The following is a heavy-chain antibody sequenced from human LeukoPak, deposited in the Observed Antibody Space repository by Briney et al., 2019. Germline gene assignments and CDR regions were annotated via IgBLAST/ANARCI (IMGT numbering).Heavy chain of an antibody. CDR2: IYYSGST. D-gene: IGHD3-10*01. V-gene: IGHV4-59*01. CDR3: GTLLYGSGSYPTRDDAFDI. J-gene: IGHJ3*02. CDR1: GGSISSYY. Sequence: SETLSLTCTVSGGSISSYYWSWIRQPPGKGLEWIGYIYYSGSTNYNPSLKSRVTLSVDTSKNQFSLKLSSVTAADTAVYYCGTLLYGSGSYPTRDDAFDIWGQGTMVTVSS.